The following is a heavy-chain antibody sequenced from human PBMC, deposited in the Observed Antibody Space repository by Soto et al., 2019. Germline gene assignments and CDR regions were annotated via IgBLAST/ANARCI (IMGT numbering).Heavy chain of an antibody. CDR1: GFTVTNAW. V-gene: IGHV3-15*07. J-gene: IGHJ5*02. CDR2: IKSEPDGGTT. D-gene: IGHD2-21*02. CDR3: TTCLTAAPRRFDP. Sequence: EVHLVESGGGLVKPGGSLRLSCAASGFTVTNAWMIWVRQAPGKGLEWVGRIKSEPDGGTTDYAAPVKGRFTILRDDSKNMVYLQMNSLKTEDTAVYYCTTCLTAAPRRFDPWGQGTLVTVSS.